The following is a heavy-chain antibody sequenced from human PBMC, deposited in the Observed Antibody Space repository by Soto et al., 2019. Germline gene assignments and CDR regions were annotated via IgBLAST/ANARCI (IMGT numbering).Heavy chain of an antibody. CDR2: ISSSSSYT. CDR3: ARNRYYDFWSGYYLSYGMDV. D-gene: IGHD3-3*01. Sequence: KPGGSLRLSCAASGFTFSDYYMSWIRQAPGKGLEWVSYISSSSSYTNYADSVKGRFTISRDNAKNSLYLQMNSLRAEDTAVYYCARNRYYDFWSGYYLSYGMDVWGQGTTVTVSS. CDR1: GFTFSDYY. J-gene: IGHJ6*02. V-gene: IGHV3-11*06.